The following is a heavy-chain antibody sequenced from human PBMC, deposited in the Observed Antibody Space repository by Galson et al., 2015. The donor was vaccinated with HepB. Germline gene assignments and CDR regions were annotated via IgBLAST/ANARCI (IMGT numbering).Heavy chain of an antibody. CDR3: AAPGSGYSYGFNYYGMDV. V-gene: IGHV3-33*01. D-gene: IGHD5-18*01. CDR1: GFTFSSYG. J-gene: IGHJ6*02. CDR2: IWYDGSNK. Sequence: SLRLSCAASGFTFSSYGMHWVRQAPGKGLEWVAVIWYDGSNKYYADSVKGRFTISRDNSKNTLYLQMNSLRAEDTAVYYCAAPGSGYSYGFNYYGMDVWGQGTTVTVSS.